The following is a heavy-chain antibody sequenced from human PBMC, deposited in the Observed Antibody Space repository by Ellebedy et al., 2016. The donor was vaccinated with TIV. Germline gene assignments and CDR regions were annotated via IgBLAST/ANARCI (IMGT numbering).Heavy chain of an antibody. CDR3: ARDHCSGGNCFHDAFDI. D-gene: IGHD2-15*01. V-gene: IGHV4-31*03. CDR1: GGSISSGGYY. CDR2: IYYSGST. J-gene: IGHJ3*02. Sequence: MPSETLSLTCTVSGGSISSGGYYWNWIRQHPGKGLEWIGYIYYSGSTYYNPSLRSRVTISVDTSKNQFSLKLRSVTAADTAVYYCARDHCSGGNCFHDAFDIWGQGKMVTVSS.